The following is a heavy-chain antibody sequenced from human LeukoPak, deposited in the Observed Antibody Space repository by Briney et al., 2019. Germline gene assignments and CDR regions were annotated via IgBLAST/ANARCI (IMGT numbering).Heavy chain of an antibody. CDR3: ATGYQYYDYYYMDV. V-gene: IGHV3-23*01. J-gene: IGHJ6*03. D-gene: IGHD6-25*01. Sequence: GGSLRLSCAASGFTFSSYAVSWVRQAPGKGLERVSGITASGDNTYYADSVKGRFNISRDNSKSTLYLQMNSLRAEDTAVYYCATGYQYYDYYYMDVWGKGTTVTVSS. CDR1: GFTFSSYA. CDR2: ITASGDNT.